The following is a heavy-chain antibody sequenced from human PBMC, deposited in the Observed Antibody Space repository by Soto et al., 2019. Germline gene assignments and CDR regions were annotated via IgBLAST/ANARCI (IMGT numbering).Heavy chain of an antibody. CDR2: IYWDDDK. J-gene: IGHJ5*02. V-gene: IGHV2-5*02. CDR1: GFSLSTRGVG. Sequence: QITLKGSVPTLVKPTQTLTLTCTFSGFSLSTRGVGVGWIRQPPGKALEWLAVIYWDDDKRYSPSLKSRLTNTKDTAKIQVVLTMTNVDPVDTATYYCGYRYKWFDPWGQGTLVIVSS. CDR3: GYRYKWFDP.